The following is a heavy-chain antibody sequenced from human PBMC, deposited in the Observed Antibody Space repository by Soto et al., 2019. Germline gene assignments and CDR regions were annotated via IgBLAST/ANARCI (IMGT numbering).Heavy chain of an antibody. CDR2: ISYDGSNK. CDR3: ARDRGYSGYDLKDV. J-gene: IGHJ6*02. CDR1: GFTFSSYA. V-gene: IGHV3-30-3*01. D-gene: IGHD5-12*01. Sequence: GGSLRLSCAASGFTFSSYAMHWVRQSPGKGLEGVAVISYDGSNKYYADSVKGRFTISRDNSKNTLYLQMNSLRAEDTAVYYCARDRGYSGYDLKDVWGQGTTVTVSS.